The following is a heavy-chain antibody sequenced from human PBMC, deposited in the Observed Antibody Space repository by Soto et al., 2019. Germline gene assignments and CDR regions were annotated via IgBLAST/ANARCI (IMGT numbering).Heavy chain of an antibody. D-gene: IGHD6-13*01. CDR2: IYYSGST. CDR1: GGSISSGDYY. CDR3: ARYPEAAAGLFDY. V-gene: IGHV4-30-4*01. Sequence: SETLSLTCTVSGGSISSGDYYWSWIRQPPGKGLGWIGYIYYSGSTYYNPSLKSRVTISVDTSKNQFSLKLSSVTAADTAVYYCARYPEAAAGLFDYWGQGTLVTVSS. J-gene: IGHJ4*02.